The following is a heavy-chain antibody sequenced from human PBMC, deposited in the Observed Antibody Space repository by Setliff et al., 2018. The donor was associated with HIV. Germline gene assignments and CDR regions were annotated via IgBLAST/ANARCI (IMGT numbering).Heavy chain of an antibody. CDR3: ARDLSSVYAFDI. CDR2: IYTSGST. Sequence: SETLSLTCTVSGGSISSYYWSWIRQPAGKGLEWIGRIYTSGSTNYNPSLKSRVTMSVDTSKNQFSLKLSSVTAADPAVYYCARDLSSVYAFDIWGQVTMVTVSS. J-gene: IGHJ3*02. CDR1: GGSISSYY. V-gene: IGHV4-4*07. D-gene: IGHD6-19*01.